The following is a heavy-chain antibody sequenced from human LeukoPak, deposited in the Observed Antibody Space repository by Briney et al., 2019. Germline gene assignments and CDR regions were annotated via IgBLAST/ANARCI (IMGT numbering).Heavy chain of an antibody. CDR3: ARVGDYALKD. CDR2: IYNSGSA. J-gene: IGHJ4*02. V-gene: IGHV4-4*07. Sequence: LEWIGRIYNSGSANYNPSLKSRVTMSVDASKNQFSLKLSSVTAADTAVYYCARVGDYALKDWGQGTLVTVSS. D-gene: IGHD3-16*01.